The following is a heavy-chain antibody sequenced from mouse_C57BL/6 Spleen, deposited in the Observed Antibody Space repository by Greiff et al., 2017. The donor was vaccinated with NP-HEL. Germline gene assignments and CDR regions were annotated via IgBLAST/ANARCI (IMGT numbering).Heavy chain of an antibody. CDR1: GYTFTDYE. V-gene: IGHV1-15*01. Sequence: QVQLQQSGAELVRPGASVTLSCKASGYTFTDYEMHWVKQTPVHGLEWIGAIDPETGGTAYNQKFKGKAILTADKSSSTAYMELRSLTSEDSAVYYCTRHGYYGFAYWGQGTLVTVSA. D-gene: IGHD2-3*01. CDR3: TRHGYYGFAY. CDR2: IDPETGGT. J-gene: IGHJ3*01.